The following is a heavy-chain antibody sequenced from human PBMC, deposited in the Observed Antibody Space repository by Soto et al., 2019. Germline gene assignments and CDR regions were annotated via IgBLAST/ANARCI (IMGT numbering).Heavy chain of an antibody. J-gene: IGHJ6*02. Sequence: QVQLQPWGAGLLKPSETLSRTCAVYGGSFSGYYWSWIRQPPGKGLEWIGEINHSGSTNYNPSLISRVTISADTSKNQFSLKLSSVTAADTAVYYCARGGYDFWSGYHNYYYGMDLWGQGTTVPVSS. CDR1: GGSFSGYY. D-gene: IGHD3-3*01. V-gene: IGHV4-34*01. CDR3: ARGGYDFWSGYHNYYYGMDL. CDR2: INHSGST.